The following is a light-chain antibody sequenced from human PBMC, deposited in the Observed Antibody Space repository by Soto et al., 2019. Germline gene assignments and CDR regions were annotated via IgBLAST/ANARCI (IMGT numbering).Light chain of an antibody. Sequence: EIVMTQSPVILSVSPGETATLSCRASQSVSSNLDWYQQKPGQAPRLLIYGASTRATDIPARFSGSGSGTEFTLTISSLQSEDFAVYYCQQYNNFWTFGQGTKVEIK. J-gene: IGKJ1*01. CDR1: QSVSSN. CDR3: QQYNNFWT. CDR2: GAS. V-gene: IGKV3-15*01.